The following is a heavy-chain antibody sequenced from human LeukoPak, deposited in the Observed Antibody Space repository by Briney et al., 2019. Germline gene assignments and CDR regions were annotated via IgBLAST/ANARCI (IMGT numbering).Heavy chain of an antibody. Sequence: GAPVKVSCKASGYTSTGYYMHWVRQAPGQGLEWMGWINPNSGGTNYAQKFQGRVTMTRDTSISTAYMELSRLRSDDTAVYYCAREVNTMVRGVIGGYFDYWGQGTLVTVSS. CDR1: GYTSTGYY. CDR2: INPNSGGT. D-gene: IGHD3-10*01. J-gene: IGHJ4*02. CDR3: AREVNTMVRGVIGGYFDY. V-gene: IGHV1-2*02.